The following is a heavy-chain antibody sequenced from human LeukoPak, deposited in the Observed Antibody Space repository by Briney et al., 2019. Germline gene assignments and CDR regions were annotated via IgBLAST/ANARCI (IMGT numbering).Heavy chain of an antibody. Sequence: GGSLRLSCAASGFTFSSYGMSWVRQAPGKGLEWVSSISSGSSYKHYADSVKGRFTISRDNAKKSLYLQMNSLRAEDTAVYYCAKDPQDTAVAARVDSWGQGTLITVSS. CDR2: ISSGSSYK. CDR3: AKDPQDTAVAARVDS. V-gene: IGHV3-21*01. CDR1: GFTFSSYG. J-gene: IGHJ4*02. D-gene: IGHD2-15*01.